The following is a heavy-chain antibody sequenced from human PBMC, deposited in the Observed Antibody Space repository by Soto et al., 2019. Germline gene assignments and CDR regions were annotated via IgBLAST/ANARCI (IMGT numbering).Heavy chain of an antibody. CDR1: GFTFSSYA. Sequence: GGSLRLSCAASGFTFSSYAMSWVRQAPGKGLEWVSAISGSGGSTYYADSVKGRFNISRDNSKNTRYLQMNSLRAEDTAVYYCAKDLGGYCSSTSCPYYFDYWGQGTLVTVSS. J-gene: IGHJ4*02. D-gene: IGHD2-2*01. V-gene: IGHV3-23*01. CDR3: AKDLGGYCSSTSCPYYFDY. CDR2: ISGSGGST.